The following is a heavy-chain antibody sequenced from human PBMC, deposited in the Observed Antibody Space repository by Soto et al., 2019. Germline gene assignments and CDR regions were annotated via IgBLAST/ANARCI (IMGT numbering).Heavy chain of an antibody. CDR1: GFSLSTSGVG. J-gene: IGHJ4*02. Sequence: QITLKESGPTLVKPTQTPTLTCTFSGFSLSTSGVGVGWIRQPPGKALEWLAIIYWDDNKRYSPSLKSRLTITKDTSKNQVVLTMTSMDPVDTGTYYCAHSSRRRDCSGVNCYYFDYWGQGTLVTVSS. CDR3: AHSSRRRDCSGVNCYYFDY. D-gene: IGHD2-15*01. CDR2: IYWDDNK. V-gene: IGHV2-5*02.